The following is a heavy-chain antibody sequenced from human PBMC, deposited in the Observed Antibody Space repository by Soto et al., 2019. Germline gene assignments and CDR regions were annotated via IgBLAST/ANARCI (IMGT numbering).Heavy chain of an antibody. J-gene: IGHJ6*02. CDR3: ARGRGSSGWYPKLNYYYYGMDV. D-gene: IGHD6-19*01. CDR1: GGTFSSYA. Sequence: GASVKVSCKASGGTFSSYAISWVRQAPGQGLEWMGGIIPIFGTANYAQKFQGRVTITADESTSTAYMELSSLRSEDTAVYYCARGRGSSGWYPKLNYYYYGMDVWGQGTTVTVS. CDR2: IIPIFGTA. V-gene: IGHV1-69*13.